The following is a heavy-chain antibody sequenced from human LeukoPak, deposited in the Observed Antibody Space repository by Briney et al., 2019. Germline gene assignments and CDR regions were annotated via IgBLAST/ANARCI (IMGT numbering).Heavy chain of an antibody. CDR1: GGSISSSSYY. J-gene: IGHJ4*02. V-gene: IGHV4-39*01. D-gene: IGHD6-19*01. Sequence: SETLSLTCTVSGGSISSSSYYWGWIRQPPGKGLEWIGSIYYSGSTYCNPSLKSRVTISVDTSKNQFSLKLSSVTAADTAVYYCARRDMSKAGFDYWGQGTLVTVSS. CDR2: IYYSGST. CDR3: ARRDMSKAGFDY.